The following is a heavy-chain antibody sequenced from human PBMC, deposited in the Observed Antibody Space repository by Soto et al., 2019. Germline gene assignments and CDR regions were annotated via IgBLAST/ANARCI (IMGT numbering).Heavy chain of an antibody. CDR2: IYYSGST. Sequence: QVQLQESGPGLVKPSQTLSLTCTVSGGSISSGGYYWSWIRQHPGKGLEWIGYIYYSGSTYYNPSLKSRVTISVDTSKNQFSLKLSSVTAADTAVYYCARGVVVLRFVESVDYWGQGTLVTVSS. D-gene: IGHD3-3*01. CDR3: ARGVVVLRFVESVDY. J-gene: IGHJ4*02. V-gene: IGHV4-31*03. CDR1: GGSISSGGYY.